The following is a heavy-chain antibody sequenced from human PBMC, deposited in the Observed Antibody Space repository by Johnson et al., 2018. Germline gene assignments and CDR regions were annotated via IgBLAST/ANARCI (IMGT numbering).Heavy chain of an antibody. CDR2: IRSEVYGETT. Sequence: VQLVESGGRLVKPGRSLRLSCATSGFTFGDFAMSWFRQAPGKGLEWVGFIRSEVYGETTEYAASVKGRFSISRDDSKSIAYLQMNNVKTEDTATCYCVRDAGGPLDTTMVSYFYYYGMDVWGQGTTVTVSS. J-gene: IGHJ6*02. CDR3: VRDAGGPLDTTMVSYFYYYGMDV. CDR1: GFTFGDFA. V-gene: IGHV3-49*05. D-gene: IGHD5-18*01.